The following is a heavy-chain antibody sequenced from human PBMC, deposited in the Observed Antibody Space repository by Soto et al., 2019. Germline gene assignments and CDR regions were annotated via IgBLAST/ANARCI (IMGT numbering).Heavy chain of an antibody. V-gene: IGHV3-33*01. CDR2: VWSNGINK. J-gene: IGHJ3*01. CDR1: GLSFTNYG. CDR3: VRERGPFDAFDF. Sequence: GGSLRLSCATSGLSFTNYGMHWVRQSPGKGLEWVAVVWSNGINKYYADSVRGRFTISRDNSRNSLSLLMNSLRVEDTALYYCVRERGPFDAFDFWGQGTMVTVSS.